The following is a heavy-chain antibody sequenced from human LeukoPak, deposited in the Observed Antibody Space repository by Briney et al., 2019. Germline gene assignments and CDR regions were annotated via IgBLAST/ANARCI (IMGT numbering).Heavy chain of an antibody. Sequence: PGRSLRLSCAASGFTFSSYGMHWVRRAPGKGLEWVAVISYDGSNKYYADSVKGRFTISRDNSKSTLYLQMNSLRAEDTAVYYCAKDLGVVVTTFDYWGQGTLVTVSS. CDR1: GFTFSSYG. CDR3: AKDLGVVVTTFDY. J-gene: IGHJ4*02. CDR2: ISYDGSNK. D-gene: IGHD3-22*01. V-gene: IGHV3-30*18.